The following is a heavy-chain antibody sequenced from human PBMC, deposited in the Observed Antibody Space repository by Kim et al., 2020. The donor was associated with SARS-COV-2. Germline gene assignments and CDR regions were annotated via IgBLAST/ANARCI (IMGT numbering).Heavy chain of an antibody. CDR1: GFTFSSYS. CDR2: ISSSSSYI. Sequence: GGSLRLSCAASGFTFSSYSINWVRQAPGKGLEWVSSISSSSSYIYYADSVKGRFTISRDNAKNSLYLQMNSLRAEDTAVYYFAREGGGSSGWSWFDPWGQGTVVTVSS. V-gene: IGHV3-21*01. J-gene: IGHJ5*02. CDR3: AREGGGSSGWSWFDP. D-gene: IGHD6-19*01.